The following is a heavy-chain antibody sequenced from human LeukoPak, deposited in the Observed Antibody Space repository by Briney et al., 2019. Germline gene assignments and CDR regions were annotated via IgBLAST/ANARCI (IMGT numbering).Heavy chain of an antibody. J-gene: IGHJ3*02. CDR2: IYYSGST. CDR1: GGSISSYY. V-gene: IGHV4-59*08. CDR3: ARHQELERQDGAFDI. Sequence: PSETLSLTCTVSGGSISSYYWSWIRQPPGKGLEWIGYIYYSGSTNYNPSLKSRVTISVDTSKNQFSLKLSSVTAADTAVYYCARHQELERQDGAFDIWGQGTMVTVSS. D-gene: IGHD1-1*01.